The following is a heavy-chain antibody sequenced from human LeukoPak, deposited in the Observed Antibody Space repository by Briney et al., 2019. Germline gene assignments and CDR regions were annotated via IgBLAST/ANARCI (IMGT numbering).Heavy chain of an antibody. Sequence: ASVKVSCKSSGSTFTGYYMHLVRQAPGQGLEWMGWINPNSSGTNYSQKFQVRVTMIRYTYISTAYMELSRLRSDDTAVYYGARDLGYRSSWPYNWVDPWGQGTLVTVSS. J-gene: IGHJ5*02. CDR1: GSTFTGYY. CDR2: INPNSSGT. D-gene: IGHD6-13*01. CDR3: ARDLGYRSSWPYNWVDP. V-gene: IGHV1-2*02.